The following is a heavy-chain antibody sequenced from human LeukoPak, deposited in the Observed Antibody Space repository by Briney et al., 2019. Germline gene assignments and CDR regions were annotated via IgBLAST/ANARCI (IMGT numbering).Heavy chain of an antibody. V-gene: IGHV3-73*01. CDR3: ARAPTDYYYYYVDV. Sequence: GGSLRLSCAASGFIFSGSAMHWVRQISGQGLEWVGRIRTKANSYATDYAASVKGRFTISRDDSKNTAHLQMDSLKTEDTAVYYCARAPTDYYYYYVDVWGKGTTVTVSS. CDR1: GFIFSGSA. CDR2: IRTKANSYAT. D-gene: IGHD1-26*01. J-gene: IGHJ6*03.